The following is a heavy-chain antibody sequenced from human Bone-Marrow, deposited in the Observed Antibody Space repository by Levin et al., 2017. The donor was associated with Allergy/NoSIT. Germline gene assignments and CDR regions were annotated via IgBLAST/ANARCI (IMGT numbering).Heavy chain of an antibody. CDR1: GYTFPNYY. CDR2: INPSSVST. Sequence: AASVKVSCKASGYTFPNYYIHWVRQAPGQGLEWMGVINPSSVSTTYAQKFQGRVTMTRDTSTSTVYMEVSSLRSEDTAVYYCAREGPIAAAGDLGYWGQGTLVTVSS. J-gene: IGHJ4*02. V-gene: IGHV1-46*01. CDR3: AREGPIAAAGDLGY. D-gene: IGHD6-13*01.